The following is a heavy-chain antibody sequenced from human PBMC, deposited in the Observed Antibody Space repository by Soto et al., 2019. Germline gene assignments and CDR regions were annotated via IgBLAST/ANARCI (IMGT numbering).Heavy chain of an antibody. J-gene: IGHJ4*02. V-gene: IGHV2-70*01. CDR2: IDWDDDK. Sequence: SGPTLVNPTQTLTLTCTFSGFSLSTSGMCVSWIRQPPGKALEWLELIDWDDDKYYSTSLKTRLTISKDTSKNQVVLTMTNMDPVDTATYYCARIRGYSSGWTNFDYWGQGTLVTVSS. D-gene: IGHD6-19*01. CDR1: GFSLSTSGMC. CDR3: ARIRGYSSGWTNFDY.